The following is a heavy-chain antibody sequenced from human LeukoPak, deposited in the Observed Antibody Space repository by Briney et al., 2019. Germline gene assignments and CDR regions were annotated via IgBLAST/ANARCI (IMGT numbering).Heavy chain of an antibody. CDR2: IYYSGST. V-gene: IGHV4-31*03. CDR1: GGSISSGGYY. CDR3: AKDKEYTGTYGLFDY. D-gene: IGHD1-26*01. Sequence: PSETLSLTCTVSGGSISSGGYYWSWLRQHPGKGLEWIGYIYYSGSTYYNPSLKSRVTISVDTSKNQFSLKLSSVTAADTAVYYCAKDKEYTGTYGLFDYWGQGTLVTVSS. J-gene: IGHJ4*02.